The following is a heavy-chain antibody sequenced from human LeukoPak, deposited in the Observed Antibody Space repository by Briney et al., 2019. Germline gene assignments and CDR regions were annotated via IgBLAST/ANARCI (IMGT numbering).Heavy chain of an antibody. CDR3: ASHSVLQGSGWSYNWFDP. J-gene: IGHJ5*02. CDR2: ISSSSSYI. D-gene: IGHD6-19*01. Sequence: GGSLRLSCAASGFTFSTYNMNWVRQAPGKGLEWVSSISSSSSYIYYADSVKGRFTISRDNSKNTLYLQMNSLRAEDTAVYYCASHSVLQGSGWSYNWFDPWGQGTLVTVSS. V-gene: IGHV3-21*01. CDR1: GFTFSTYN.